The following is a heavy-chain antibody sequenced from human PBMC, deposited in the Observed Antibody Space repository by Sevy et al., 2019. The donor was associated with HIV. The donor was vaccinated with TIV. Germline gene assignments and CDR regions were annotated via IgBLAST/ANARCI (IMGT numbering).Heavy chain of an antibody. CDR3: AKDRTFGGVTTFDY. J-gene: IGHJ4*02. CDR2: ISGSGATT. Sequence: GGSLRLSCAASGFTSINYAMSWVRQAPGKGLEWVSGISGSGATTKYAASVKGRFTISRDNSKNTLYLQMNSLRAEDTAVYYCAKDRTFGGVTTFDYWGQGTLVTVSS. D-gene: IGHD3-16*01. V-gene: IGHV3-23*01. CDR1: GFTSINYA.